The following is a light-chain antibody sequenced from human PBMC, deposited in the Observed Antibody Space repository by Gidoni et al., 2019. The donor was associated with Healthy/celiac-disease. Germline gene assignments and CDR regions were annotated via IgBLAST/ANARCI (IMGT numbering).Light chain of an antibody. CDR3: QQRSNWPPWT. CDR2: DAS. J-gene: IGKJ3*01. Sequence: IVLTQSPATLSLSPWERATLSCRASQSVSSYLAWYQQKPGQAPRLLSYDASNRATGIPARFSGSGSGTDFTLTISSLEPEDFAVYYCQQRSNWPPWTFGPGTRVDIK. CDR1: QSVSSY. V-gene: IGKV3-11*01.